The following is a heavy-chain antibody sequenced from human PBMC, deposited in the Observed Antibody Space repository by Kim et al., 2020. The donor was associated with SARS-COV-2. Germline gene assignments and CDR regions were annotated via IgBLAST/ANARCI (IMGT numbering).Heavy chain of an antibody. CDR3: ASRPGMAVAGLDF. D-gene: IGHD6-19*01. V-gene: IGHV1-3*04. CDR1: GYTFTNSA. Sequence: ASVKVSCKASGYTFTNSAIHWLRQAPGQRFEWMGWINTANGNTKYSQKFQDRVTITRDTSASAAYMELNSLRSEDTAVFYCASRPGMAVAGLDFWGQGTLVTVSS. J-gene: IGHJ4*02. CDR2: INTANGNT.